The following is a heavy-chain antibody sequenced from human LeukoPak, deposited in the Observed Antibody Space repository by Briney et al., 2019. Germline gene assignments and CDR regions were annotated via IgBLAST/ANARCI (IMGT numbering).Heavy chain of an antibody. V-gene: IGHV4-59*01. CDR3: ARDVPFEY. J-gene: IGHJ4*02. CDR1: GGSISCYY. CDR2: IYNGGKT. Sequence: SETLSLTCTVSGGSISCYYWSWIRQPPGKGLEWIGYIYNGGKTNYSPSLKSRATISVDTSKNQFSLKVSSVTAADTAVYYCARDVPFEYWGQGALVSVSS.